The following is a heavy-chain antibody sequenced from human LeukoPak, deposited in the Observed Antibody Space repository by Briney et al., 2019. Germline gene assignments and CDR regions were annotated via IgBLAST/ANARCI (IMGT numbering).Heavy chain of an antibody. CDR1: GGTFSSYA. CDR2: IIPIFGTA. Sequence: SVKVSCKASGGTFSSYAISWVRQAPGQGLEWMGGIIPIFGTANYAQKFQGRVTITADESTSTAYMELSSLRSEDTAVYYCGVAVAGTFNSWFDPWGQGTLVTVSS. J-gene: IGHJ5*02. D-gene: IGHD6-19*01. V-gene: IGHV1-69*01. CDR3: GVAVAGTFNSWFDP.